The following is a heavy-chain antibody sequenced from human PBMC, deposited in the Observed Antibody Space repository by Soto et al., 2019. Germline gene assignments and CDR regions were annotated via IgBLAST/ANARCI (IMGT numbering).Heavy chain of an antibody. CDR3: ARGYSGSYGRFDS. CDR1: GFTFSSYW. CDR2: INTYGSST. V-gene: IGHV3-74*01. Sequence: PGGSLRLSCAASGFTFSSYWMHWVRQTPGKGLVWVSHINTYGSSTNYADSVKGRFTISRDNAKSTLYLQMNSLRAEDTAVYYCARGYSGSYGRFDSWGQGTL. J-gene: IGHJ4*02. D-gene: IGHD1-26*01.